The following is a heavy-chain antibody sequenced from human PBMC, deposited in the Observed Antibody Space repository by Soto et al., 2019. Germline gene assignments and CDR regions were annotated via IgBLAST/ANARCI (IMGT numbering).Heavy chain of an antibody. CDR3: TRDASRDSSARGWFDP. D-gene: IGHD6-13*01. V-gene: IGHV3-21*01. Sequence: XESLRLSCAASGSTFRSFTMNWVRQAPGKGLEWVSTISSNSAYIYYTDALRGRFTISRDNAKNSLHLQMNSLRAEDTAVYYCTRDASRDSSARGWFDPWGPGTLVTVPS. CDR2: ISSNSAYI. J-gene: IGHJ5*02. CDR1: GSTFRSFT.